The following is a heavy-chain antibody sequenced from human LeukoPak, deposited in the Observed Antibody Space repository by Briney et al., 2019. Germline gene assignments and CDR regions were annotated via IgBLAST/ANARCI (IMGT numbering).Heavy chain of an antibody. J-gene: IGHJ3*02. CDR3: ATGPFSAFAI. V-gene: IGHV3-48*04. Sequence: GGSLRLSCAASGFTFSSYSMSWVRQAPGKGLEWVSYMSSSTRTIYYADSVKGRFTISRDNAKNSLYLQMNSLRVEDTAVYFCATGPFSAFAIWGQGTTLIVSS. CDR2: MSSSTRTI. D-gene: IGHD1-14*01. CDR1: GFTFSSYS.